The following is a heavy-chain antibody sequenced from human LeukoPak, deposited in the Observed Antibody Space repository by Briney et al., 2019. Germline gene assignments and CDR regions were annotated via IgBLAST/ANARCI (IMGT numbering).Heavy chain of an antibody. CDR2: INPNSGGT. Sequence: ASVKVSCKASGYTFTSYYMHWVRQAPGQGLEWMGWINPNSGGTNYAQKFQGWVTMTRDTSISTAYMELSRLRSDDTAVYYCARGAPSYCSSTSCLAYYFDYWGQGTLVTVSS. J-gene: IGHJ4*02. V-gene: IGHV1-2*04. D-gene: IGHD2-2*01. CDR1: GYTFTSYY. CDR3: ARGAPSYCSSTSCLAYYFDY.